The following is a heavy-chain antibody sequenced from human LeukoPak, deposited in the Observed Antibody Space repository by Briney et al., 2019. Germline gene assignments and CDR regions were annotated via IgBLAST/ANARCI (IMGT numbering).Heavy chain of an antibody. Sequence: SQTLSLTCTVSGGSISSGSYYWSWIRQPAGKGLEWIGRIYTSGSTNYNPSLKSRVTISVDRSKNQFSLKLSSVTAADTAVYYCARVALRYFDWLLPTHFDYWGQGTLVTVSS. CDR3: ARVALRYFDWLLPTHFDY. CDR1: GGSISSGSYY. V-gene: IGHV4-61*02. J-gene: IGHJ4*02. CDR2: IYTSGST. D-gene: IGHD3-9*01.